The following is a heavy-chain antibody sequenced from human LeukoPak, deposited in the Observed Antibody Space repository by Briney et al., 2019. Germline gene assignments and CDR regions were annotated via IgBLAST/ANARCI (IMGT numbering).Heavy chain of an antibody. Sequence: PSETLSLTCTVSGGSISSYYWGWIRQPPGKGREWIGNIYYSGNTYFDPSLTSRVTISVDTSKNQFSLKLSSVTAADTAVYYCARSITMILMGARVAFDIWGQGTMVTVSS. CDR1: GGSISSYY. V-gene: IGHV4-39*07. CDR3: ARSITMILMGARVAFDI. D-gene: IGHD3-22*01. J-gene: IGHJ3*02. CDR2: IYYSGNT.